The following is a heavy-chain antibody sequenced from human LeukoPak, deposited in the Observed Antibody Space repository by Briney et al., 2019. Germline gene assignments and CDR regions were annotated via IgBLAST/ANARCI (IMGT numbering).Heavy chain of an antibody. CDR2: TSYDGSNK. Sequence: GRSLRLSCGASGFTFSGYGMNWVRQAPGKGLEWVAVTSYDGSNKYYAESVKGRFTISRDNSKNTLYLQMNSLRADDTAVYYCARRYCSGGSCCIDYWGQGTLVTVSS. D-gene: IGHD2-15*01. V-gene: IGHV3-30*03. CDR1: GFTFSGYG. J-gene: IGHJ4*02. CDR3: ARRYCSGGSCCIDY.